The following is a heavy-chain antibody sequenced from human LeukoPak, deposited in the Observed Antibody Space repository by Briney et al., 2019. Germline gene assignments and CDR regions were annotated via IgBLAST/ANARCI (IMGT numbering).Heavy chain of an antibody. CDR3: ARATNSGSSNGDI. CDR2: IYYSGST. V-gene: IGHV4-59*01. D-gene: IGHD1-26*01. J-gene: IGHJ3*02. Sequence: SETLSLTCTVSGASINPYDWRWIRQPPGKGLEWIGYIYYSGSTNYNPSLKSRVTNSVDTSKNQYSLKLSSVAAADTVVYYCARATNSGSSNGDIWGQGTMVTVSS. CDR1: GASINPYD.